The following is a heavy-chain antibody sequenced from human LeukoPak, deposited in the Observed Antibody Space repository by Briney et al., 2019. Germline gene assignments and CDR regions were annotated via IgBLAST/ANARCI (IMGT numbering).Heavy chain of an antibody. CDR2: ISASGTNT. V-gene: IGHV3-23*01. CDR1: GYIFSTYA. Sequence: GGSLRLSCAASGYIFSTYAMTWVRQAPGKGLEWVSVISASGTNTNYAGSVKGRFAISRDNSKNTVSLQMNSLRAEDTAVYYCAHLGYDILTGYYNWGQGTLVFVSS. J-gene: IGHJ4*02. D-gene: IGHD3-9*01. CDR3: AHLGYDILTGYYN.